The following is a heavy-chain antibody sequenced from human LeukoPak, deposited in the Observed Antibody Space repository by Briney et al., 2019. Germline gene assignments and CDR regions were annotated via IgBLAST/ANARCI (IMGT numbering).Heavy chain of an antibody. D-gene: IGHD6-13*01. CDR2: ISSSSSFI. CDR1: GFTFSNYA. CDR3: ARENLAAAGSYYFDY. J-gene: IGHJ4*02. Sequence: PGGSLRLSCVASGFTFSNYAMSWVRQAPGKGLEWVSSISSSSSFIYSADSVKGRFTISRDNAKNSLYLQMNSLRAEDTAVYYCARENLAAAGSYYFDYWGQGTLVTVSS. V-gene: IGHV3-21*01.